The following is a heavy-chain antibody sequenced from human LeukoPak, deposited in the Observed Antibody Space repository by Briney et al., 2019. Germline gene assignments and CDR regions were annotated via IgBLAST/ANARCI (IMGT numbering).Heavy chain of an antibody. D-gene: IGHD6-19*01. V-gene: IGHV4-34*01. CDR1: GGSFSGYY. Sequence: SETLSLTCAVYGGSFSGYYWSWIRQPPGKGLEWIGEINHSGSTNYNPSLKSRVTISVDTSKNQFSLKLSSVIAADTAVYYCARKNQWLAQFDYWAREPWSPSPQ. J-gene: IGHJ4*02. CDR2: INHSGST. CDR3: ARKNQWLAQFDY.